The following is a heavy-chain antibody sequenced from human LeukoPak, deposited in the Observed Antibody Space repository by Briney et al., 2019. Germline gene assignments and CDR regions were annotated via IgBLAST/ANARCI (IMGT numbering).Heavy chain of an antibody. Sequence: GESLKISCKGSGYSFTSYWIGWVRQMPGKGLEWMGIIYPGDSDTRYSPSLQGQVTISADKTISTAYLQWSSLKASDTAMYYCARRGPEYGDYGSGVDYWGQGTLVTVSS. CDR1: GYSFTSYW. CDR3: ARRGPEYGDYGSGVDY. CDR2: IYPGDSDT. D-gene: IGHD4-17*01. V-gene: IGHV5-51*01. J-gene: IGHJ4*02.